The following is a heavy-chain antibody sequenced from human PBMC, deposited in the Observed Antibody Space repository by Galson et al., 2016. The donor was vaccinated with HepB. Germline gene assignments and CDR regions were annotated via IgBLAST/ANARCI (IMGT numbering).Heavy chain of an antibody. Sequence: SLRLSCAASGFSISIYSMNWVRQAPGKGLEWVSAIRGSGTGTSYTDSVKGRFTISRDNSKNPLYLQMNSLRAEDAAVSYCAKISLGGSNSGWGGSFDIWGRGTMVTVSS. D-gene: IGHD6-19*01. CDR2: IRGSGTGT. V-gene: IGHV3-23*01. CDR1: GFSISIYS. J-gene: IGHJ3*02. CDR3: AKISLGGSNSGWGGSFDI.